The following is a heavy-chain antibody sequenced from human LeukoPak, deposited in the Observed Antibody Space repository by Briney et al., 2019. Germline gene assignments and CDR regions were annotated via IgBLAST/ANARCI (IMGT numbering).Heavy chain of an antibody. Sequence: EASVKVSCKASGGTFSSYAISWVRQAPGQGLAWMGRIIPILGIANYAQKFQGRVTITADKSTSTAYTELSSLRSEDTAVYYCARGDRGYSYWGQGTLVTVSS. CDR1: GGTFSSYA. CDR2: IIPILGIA. V-gene: IGHV1-69*04. J-gene: IGHJ4*02. D-gene: IGHD5-18*01. CDR3: ARGDRGYSY.